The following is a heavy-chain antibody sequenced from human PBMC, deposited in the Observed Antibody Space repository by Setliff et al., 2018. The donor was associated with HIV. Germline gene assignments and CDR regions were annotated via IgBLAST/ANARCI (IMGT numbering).Heavy chain of an antibody. V-gene: IGHV3-11*01. CDR1: GGSISTSNYY. Sequence: LSLTCTVSGGSISTSNYYWGWVRQPPGKGLEWVSYIGRSGRNIHYADSVRGRFTISRDNAKNSLYLQMNSLRPDDTALYYCAKDLFVFMVPWGQVDNWGQGTLVTVSS. CDR2: IGRSGRNI. CDR3: AKDLFVFMVPWGQVDN. D-gene: IGHD2-8*01. J-gene: IGHJ4*02.